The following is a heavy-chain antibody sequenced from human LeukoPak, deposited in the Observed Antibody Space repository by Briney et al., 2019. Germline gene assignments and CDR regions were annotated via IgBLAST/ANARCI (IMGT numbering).Heavy chain of an antibody. CDR3: ARDKKGKDYTIMIYYYYGMDV. V-gene: IGHV3-33*01. D-gene: IGHD3-16*01. CDR2: IWYDGGNK. J-gene: IGHJ6*02. Sequence: GGSLRLSCPASGFTFSSYCMHWVRPAPGKGLEWVAVIWYDGGNKYYADSVEGRFTISRDNSKNTLYLQMNSLRAEDTAVYYCARDKKGKDYTIMIYYYYGMDVWGQGTTVTVSS. CDR1: GFTFSSYC.